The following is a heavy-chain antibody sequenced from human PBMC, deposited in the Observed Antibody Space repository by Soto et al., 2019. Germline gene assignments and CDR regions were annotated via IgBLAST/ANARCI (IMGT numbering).Heavy chain of an antibody. D-gene: IGHD6-13*01. J-gene: IGHJ5*02. CDR1: GYTFTSYG. CDR2: ISAYNGNT. V-gene: IGHV1-18*01. CDR3: ARTPPQLYSSSWSGWFDP. Sequence: QVQLVQSGAEVKKPGASVKVSCKASGYTFTSYGISWVRQAPGQGLEWMGWISAYNGNTNYAQKRQGRVTMTTDTSTSTAYRELRSLRSDDTAVYYCARTPPQLYSSSWSGWFDPWGQGTLVTVSS.